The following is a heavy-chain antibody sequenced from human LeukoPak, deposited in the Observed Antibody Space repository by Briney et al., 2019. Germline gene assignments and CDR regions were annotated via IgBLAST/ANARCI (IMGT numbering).Heavy chain of an antibody. CDR2: ISGSGGST. CDR3: AKDLQAGDGIWLTDC. D-gene: IGHD3-9*01. J-gene: IGHJ4*02. Sequence: QTGGSLRLSCAASGFTFSSYAMHWVRQAPGKGLEWVSAISGSGGSTYYADSVKGRFTISRDNAKNSLYLQMNSLRAEDTAVYYCAKDLQAGDGIWLTDCWGQGTLVTVSS. V-gene: IGHV3-23*01. CDR1: GFTFSSYA.